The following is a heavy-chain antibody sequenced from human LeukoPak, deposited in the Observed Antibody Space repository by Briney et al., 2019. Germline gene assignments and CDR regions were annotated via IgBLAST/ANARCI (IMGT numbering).Heavy chain of an antibody. CDR1: GGSFSGYY. V-gene: IGHV4-34*01. CDR3: ARVYCSSNSCYLDY. Sequence: NPSETLSLTCAVYGGSFSGYYWSWIRQPPGKGLEWIGEINHSGSTNYNPSLKSRVTISVDTSKNQFSLKLSSVTAADTAIYYCARVYCSSNSCYLDYWSQGTLVTVSS. D-gene: IGHD2-2*01. CDR2: INHSGST. J-gene: IGHJ4*02.